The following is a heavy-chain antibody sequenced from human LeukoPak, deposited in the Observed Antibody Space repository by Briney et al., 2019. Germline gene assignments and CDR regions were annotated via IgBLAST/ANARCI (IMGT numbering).Heavy chain of an antibody. D-gene: IGHD3-3*01. CDR3: AKVQEGSYDFWSGYCFDY. V-gene: IGHV3-23*01. Sequence: GSLRLSCAASGFTVSSNYMSWVRQAPGKGLEWVSAISGSGGSTYYADSVKGRFTISRDNSKNTLYLQMNSLRAEDTAVYYCAKVQEGSYDFWSGYCFDYWGQGTLVTVSS. J-gene: IGHJ4*02. CDR2: ISGSGGST. CDR1: GFTVSSNY.